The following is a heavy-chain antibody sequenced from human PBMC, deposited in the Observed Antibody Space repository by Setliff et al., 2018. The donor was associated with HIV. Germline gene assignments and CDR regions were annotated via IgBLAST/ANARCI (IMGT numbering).Heavy chain of an antibody. CDR3: AKTSNTGYLFCSDY. CDR2: IVGGASST. CDR1: GFAFSSHQ. Sequence: GGSLRLSCAASGFAFSSHQMSWVRQAPGKGLEWVSAIVGGASSTVYADSVKGRFTISRDNSKNTVYLQMNSLRAEDTAVYYCAKTSNTGYLFCSDYWGQGTLVTVSS. V-gene: IGHV3-23*01. J-gene: IGHJ4*02. D-gene: IGHD3-9*01.